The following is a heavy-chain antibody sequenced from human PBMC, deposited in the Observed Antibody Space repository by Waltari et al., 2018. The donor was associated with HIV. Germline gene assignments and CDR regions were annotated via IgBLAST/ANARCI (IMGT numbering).Heavy chain of an antibody. CDR1: GYDFTSYG. J-gene: IGHJ6*01. V-gene: IGHV1-18*01. Sequence: QLLQSGTKTRKPGASVKISCKASGYDFTSYGISWGRRAPGEGLEWGGWVWAYDGNLDIDQKFKYRVSLTPDTSTSTAFLEVRSLKVDDTAIYYCARGGGSWIQETHYYKAFDVWGHGTTVIVSS. D-gene: IGHD5-18*01. CDR2: VWAYDGNL. CDR3: ARGGGSWIQETHYYKAFDV.